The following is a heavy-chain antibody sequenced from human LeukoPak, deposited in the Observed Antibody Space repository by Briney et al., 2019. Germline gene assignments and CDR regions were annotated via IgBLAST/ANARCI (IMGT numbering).Heavy chain of an antibody. D-gene: IGHD3-3*01. J-gene: IGHJ5*02. V-gene: IGHV3-21*01. CDR2: FSSSSSYI. CDR1: GFTFSCYS. CDR3: ARNVLRFLEWSPFDP. Sequence: PGGSLRLSCAASGFTFSCYSMNWVRQAPGKGLEWVSSFSSSSSYIYYADSVKGRFTISRDNAKNSLYLQMNSLRAEDTAVYYCARNVLRFLEWSPFDPWGQGTLVTVSS.